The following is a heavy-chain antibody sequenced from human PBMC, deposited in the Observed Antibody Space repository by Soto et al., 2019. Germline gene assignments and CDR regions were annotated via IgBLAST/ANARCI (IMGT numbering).Heavy chain of an antibody. V-gene: IGHV2-5*05. D-gene: IGHD4-4*01. CDR2: IYWDNDK. CDR3: AHRVTYSTNYSVGWFDL. J-gene: IGHJ5*02. CDR1: GLSLSTPGVG. Sequence: QITLKESGPALMEPTQTLTLTCSFSGLSLSTPGVGVGWLRQAPGKALECLAIIYWDNDKRYDPSLKTKLTVTKDTSKNQVVLTMTYMEPVDSAIYYCAHRVTYSTNYSVGWFDLWGQGTLVTVS.